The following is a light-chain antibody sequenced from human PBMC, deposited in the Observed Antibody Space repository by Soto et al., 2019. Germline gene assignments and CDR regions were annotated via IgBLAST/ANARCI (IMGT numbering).Light chain of an antibody. Sequence: EIVLTQSPATLSLSPGERATLSCRASQSVGSYLGWYQHKPGQDPRLLIYDASNRAPGIPARFSGSGSGTDFTLTISSLEPEDFVVYYCQQRSNWPRGTFGQGTKLEIK. CDR3: QQRSNWPRGT. CDR1: QSVGSY. V-gene: IGKV3-11*01. J-gene: IGKJ2*01. CDR2: DAS.